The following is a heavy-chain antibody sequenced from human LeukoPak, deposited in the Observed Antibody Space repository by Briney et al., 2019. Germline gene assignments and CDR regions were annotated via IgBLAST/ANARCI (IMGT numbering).Heavy chain of an antibody. Sequence: ASVKVSCKVSGYTLTELSMHWVRQAPGKGLEWMGGFDPEDGETIYAQKFQGRVTMTEDTSTDTAYMELSSLRSEDTAVYYCATDQRGAMIARGGAFDIWGQGTMVTVSS. V-gene: IGHV1-24*01. CDR1: GYTLTELS. D-gene: IGHD3-22*01. CDR2: FDPEDGET. J-gene: IGHJ3*02. CDR3: ATDQRGAMIARGGAFDI.